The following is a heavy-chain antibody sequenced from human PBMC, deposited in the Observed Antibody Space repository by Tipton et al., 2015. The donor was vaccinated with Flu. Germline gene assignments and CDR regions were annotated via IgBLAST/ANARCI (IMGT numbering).Heavy chain of an antibody. CDR3: VRQNCGGDCYPDY. J-gene: IGHJ4*02. Sequence: QLVQSGAEMKKLGESLKISCKGSGSSFSSYWIAWVRQMPGKGLEWMGIIYPDDSDTKYSPSFQGHVTFSADKSVNTAYLQWTSLKASDSAIYFCVRQNCGGDCYPDYWGQGTLVTVSS. CDR1: GSSFSSYW. V-gene: IGHV5-51*01. D-gene: IGHD2-21*02. CDR2: IYPDDSDT.